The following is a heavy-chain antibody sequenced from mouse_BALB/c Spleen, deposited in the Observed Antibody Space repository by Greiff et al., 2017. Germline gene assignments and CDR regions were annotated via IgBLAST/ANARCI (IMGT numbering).Heavy chain of an antibody. CDR3: ARRGLIYYYGSSYEDYAMDY. CDR2: ISSGGGST. D-gene: IGHD1-1*01. CDR1: GFAFSSYD. J-gene: IGHJ4*01. V-gene: IGHV5-12-1*01. Sequence: DVQLVESGGGLVKPGGSLKLSCAASGFAFSSYDMSWVRQTPEKRLEWVAYISSGGGSTYYPDTVKGRFTISRDNAKNTLYLQMSSLKSEDTAMYYCARRGLIYYYGSSYEDYAMDYWGQGTSVTVSS.